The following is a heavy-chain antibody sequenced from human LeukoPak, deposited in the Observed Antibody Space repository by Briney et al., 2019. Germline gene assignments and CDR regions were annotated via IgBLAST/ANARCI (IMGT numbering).Heavy chain of an antibody. D-gene: IGHD3-9*01. J-gene: IGHJ4*02. V-gene: IGHV4-4*07. CDR3: AREGDDILTGYPARNFDY. CDR2: IYTSGST. CDR1: GGSISSYY. Sequence: SETLSLTCTVSGGSISSYYWSWIRQPAGKGLEWIGRIYTSGSTNYNPSLKSRVTMSVDTSKNQFSLKLSSVTAADTAVYYCAREGDDILTGYPARNFDYWGQGTLVTVSP.